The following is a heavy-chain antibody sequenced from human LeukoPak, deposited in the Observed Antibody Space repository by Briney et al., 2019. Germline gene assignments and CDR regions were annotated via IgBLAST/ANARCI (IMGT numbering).Heavy chain of an antibody. D-gene: IGHD6-6*01. V-gene: IGHV4-38-2*02. Sequence: SETLSLTCTVSGYSISSGYYWGWIRQPPGKGLEWIGSIYHSGSTYYNPSLKSRVTISVDTSKNQFSLKLSSVTAADTAVYYCARDIAARRRGSYNWFDPWGQGTLVTVSS. CDR2: IYHSGST. J-gene: IGHJ5*02. CDR3: ARDIAARRRGSYNWFDP. CDR1: GYSISSGYY.